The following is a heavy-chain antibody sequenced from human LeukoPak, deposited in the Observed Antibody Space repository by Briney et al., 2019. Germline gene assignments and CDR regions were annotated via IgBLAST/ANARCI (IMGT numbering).Heavy chain of an antibody. J-gene: IGHJ6*03. Sequence: SGGSLRLSCAASGFTFSSYAMSWVRQAPGKGLEWVSTISSSGGSTYYADSVKGRFTISRNNAKNSLYLQMTSLRAEDTAFYYCAKDIASSVHYYMDVWGKGTTVTVSS. CDR2: ISSSGGST. V-gene: IGHV3-23*01. CDR3: AKDIASSVHYYMDV. CDR1: GFTFSSYA. D-gene: IGHD6-13*01.